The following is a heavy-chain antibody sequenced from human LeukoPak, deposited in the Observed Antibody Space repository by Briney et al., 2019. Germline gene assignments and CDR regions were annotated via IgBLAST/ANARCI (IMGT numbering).Heavy chain of an antibody. CDR1: GFIFSSYS. D-gene: IGHD3-9*01. Sequence: GGSLRLSCAASGFIFSSYSMNWVRQAPGKGLEWVSSISSSSSCIYYADSVKGRFTISRDNAKNSLYLQMNSLRAEDTAVYYCARGTVILTGYPNPYYMDVWGKGTTVTVSS. CDR2: ISSSSSCI. J-gene: IGHJ6*03. CDR3: ARGTVILTGYPNPYYMDV. V-gene: IGHV3-21*01.